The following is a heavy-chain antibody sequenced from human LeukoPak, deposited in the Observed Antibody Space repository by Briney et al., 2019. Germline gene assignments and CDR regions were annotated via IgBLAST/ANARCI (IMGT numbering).Heavy chain of an antibody. CDR3: ARSWYSYYYYGMDV. D-gene: IGHD6-13*01. CDR1: GYTFTSYA. Sequence: EASVKVSCKASGYTFTSYAMHWVRQAPGQRLEWMGWINAGNGNTKYSQKFQGRVTITRDTSASTAYMELSSLRSEDTAVYYCARSWYSYYYYGMDVWGQGTTVTVSS. CDR2: INAGNGNT. J-gene: IGHJ6*02. V-gene: IGHV1-3*01.